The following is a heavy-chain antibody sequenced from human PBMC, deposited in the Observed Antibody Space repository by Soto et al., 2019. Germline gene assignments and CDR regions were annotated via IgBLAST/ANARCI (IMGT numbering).Heavy chain of an antibody. CDR3: AGSIIAAAGKDY. J-gene: IGHJ4*02. V-gene: IGHV1-46*01. Sequence: GASVKVSCKASGYTFTSYYMHWVRQAPGQGLEWMGIINPSGGSTSYAQKFQGRVTMTRDASTSTVYMELSSLRSEDTAVYYCAGSIIAAAGKDYWGQGTLVTVSS. CDR1: GYTFTSYY. CDR2: INPSGGST. D-gene: IGHD6-13*01.